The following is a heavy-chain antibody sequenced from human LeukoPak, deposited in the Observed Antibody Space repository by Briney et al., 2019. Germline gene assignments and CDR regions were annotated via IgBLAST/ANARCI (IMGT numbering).Heavy chain of an antibody. CDR2: ISGSGGST. D-gene: IGHD2-21*02. CDR1: GFTFSSYA. CDR3: AINGAYCGGDCYPSLYFQH. Sequence: GESLRLSCAASGFTFSSYAMSWVRQAPGKGLEWVSAISGSGGSTYYADSVKGRFTISRDNSKNTLYLQMNSLRAEDTAVYYCAINGAYCGGDCYPSLYFQHWGQGTLVTVSS. V-gene: IGHV3-23*01. J-gene: IGHJ1*01.